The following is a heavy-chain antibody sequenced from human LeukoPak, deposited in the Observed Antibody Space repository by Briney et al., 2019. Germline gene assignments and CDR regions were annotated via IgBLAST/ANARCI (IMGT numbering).Heavy chain of an antibody. V-gene: IGHV4-39*01. CDR3: ARHDYGSGYYYDMDV. D-gene: IGHD3-10*01. CDR1: GGSISGYY. J-gene: IGHJ6*03. CDR2: IYYSGRT. Sequence: PSETLSLTCTVPGGSISGYYWGWIRQPPGKNLEWIATIYYSGRTYYSPSLKSRVTISVDTSKNQFSLNLSYVTAADTAVYYCARHDYGSGYYYDMDVWGKGTTVTVSS.